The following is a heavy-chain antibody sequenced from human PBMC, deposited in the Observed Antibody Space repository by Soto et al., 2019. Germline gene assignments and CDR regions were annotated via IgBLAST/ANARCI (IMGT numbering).Heavy chain of an antibody. CDR2: IRRNAYGGTT. V-gene: IGHV3-49*04. D-gene: IGHD3-16*01. J-gene: IGHJ4*02. CDR3: TRASSLDFDV. CDR1: GFTFGDYA. Sequence: GGSLRLSCTTSGFTFGDYALSWVRQAPGKGLEWVGFIRRNAYGGTTDYAASVKGRFTISKDDSKSIAYLQMNSLSTEDTALYYCTRASSLDFDVWGQGTLVTVSS.